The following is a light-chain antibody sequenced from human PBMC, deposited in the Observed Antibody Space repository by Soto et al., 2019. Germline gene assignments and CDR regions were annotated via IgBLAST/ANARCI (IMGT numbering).Light chain of an antibody. J-gene: IGKJ5*01. CDR3: QKRSNWPPIT. V-gene: IGKV3-11*01. CDR1: QSIAGY. Sequence: EIALTQSPATLSLSPGERATLSCRASQSIAGYLAWYQKKPGQAPRLLIYDTSNRVTGVPDRFSGSGSGTDFTLSISRLEPEDFAVYYCQKRSNWPPITFGRGTRLEIK. CDR2: DTS.